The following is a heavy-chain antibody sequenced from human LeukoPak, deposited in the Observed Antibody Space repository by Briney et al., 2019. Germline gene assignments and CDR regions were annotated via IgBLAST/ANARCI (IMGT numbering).Heavy chain of an antibody. CDR3: ARDGAYSSSWYFDY. Sequence: PSETLSLTCTVSGGSISSYYWSWIRQPPGKGLEWIGYIYYSGSTNYXXSLKSRVTISVDTSKNQFSLKLTSVTAADTAVYYCARDGAYSSSWYFDYWGQGTLVTVSS. D-gene: IGHD6-13*01. CDR1: GGSISSYY. V-gene: IGHV4-59*01. CDR2: IYYSGST. J-gene: IGHJ4*02.